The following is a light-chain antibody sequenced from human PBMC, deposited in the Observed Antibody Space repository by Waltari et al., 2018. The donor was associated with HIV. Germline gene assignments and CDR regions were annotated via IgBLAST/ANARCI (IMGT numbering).Light chain of an antibody. Sequence: DIVMTQSPATLSVSPGERATLSCRASASVSSNVAWYQQKPGQAPRLIIYEASNRATGIPTRFSGSGSGTEFTLTISSLQSEDFAVYYCQQNNNRPPITFGQGTRLEIK. CDR3: QQNNNRPPIT. J-gene: IGKJ5*01. V-gene: IGKV3-15*01. CDR1: ASVSSN. CDR2: EAS.